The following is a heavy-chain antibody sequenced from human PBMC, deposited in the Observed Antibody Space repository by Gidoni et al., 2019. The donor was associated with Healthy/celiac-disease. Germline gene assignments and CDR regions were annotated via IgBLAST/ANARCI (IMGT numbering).Heavy chain of an antibody. D-gene: IGHD3-10*01. CDR2: INHSGST. CDR1: GGSFSGYD. J-gene: IGHJ5*02. Sequence: QVQLQQWGAGRLKPSDTLPLTGAVYGGSFSGYDWSWIRQPPGKGLEWIGEINHSGSTHYHPSLKSRVAISVDTSKNQFSLKLSSVTAADTAVYYCARGHYFYALGSWGQGALVTVSS. CDR3: ARGHYFYALGS. V-gene: IGHV4-34*01.